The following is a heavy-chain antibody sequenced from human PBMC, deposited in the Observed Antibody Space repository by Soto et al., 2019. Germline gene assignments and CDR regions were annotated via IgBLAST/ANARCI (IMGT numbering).Heavy chain of an antibody. CDR1: GVSIISSSYY. J-gene: IGHJ4*02. Sequence: SETLSHTCPVSGVSIISSSYYWGWIRQPPGKGLEWIGSIYYSGSTYYNPSLKSRVTISVDTSKNQFSLKLSSVTAADTAVYYCARLSGYYYHYFDYWGQGTLVTVSS. V-gene: IGHV4-39*01. D-gene: IGHD3-22*01. CDR3: ARLSGYYYHYFDY. CDR2: IYYSGST.